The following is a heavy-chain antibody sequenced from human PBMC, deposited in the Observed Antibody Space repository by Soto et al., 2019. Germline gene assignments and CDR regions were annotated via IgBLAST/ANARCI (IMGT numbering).Heavy chain of an antibody. CDR2: IYYSGST. CDR3: ARHTPAISISDH. J-gene: IGHJ4*02. D-gene: IGHD2-15*01. V-gene: IGHV4-39*01. CDR1: GGSISSSSYY. Sequence: PSETLSLTCTVSGGSISSSSYYWGWIRQPPGKGLEWIGSIYYSGSTCYNPSLKSRVTISVDTSKNQFSLKLSSVTAADTAVYYCARHTPAISISDHWGQGTLVTVSS.